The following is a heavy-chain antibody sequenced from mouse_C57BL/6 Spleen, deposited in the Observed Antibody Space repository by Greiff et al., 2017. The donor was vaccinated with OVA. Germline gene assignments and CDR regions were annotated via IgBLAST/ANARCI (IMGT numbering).Heavy chain of an antibody. V-gene: IGHV1-80*01. Sequence: VKLMESGAELVKPGASVKISCKASGYAFSSYWMNWVKQRPGKGLEWIGQIYPGDGDTNYNGKFKGKATLTADKSSSTAYMQLSSLTSEDSAVYFCARRYHGDFDVWGTGTTVTVSS. CDR3: ARRYHGDFDV. CDR1: GYAFSSYW. CDR2: IYPGDGDT. J-gene: IGHJ1*03. D-gene: IGHD2-14*01.